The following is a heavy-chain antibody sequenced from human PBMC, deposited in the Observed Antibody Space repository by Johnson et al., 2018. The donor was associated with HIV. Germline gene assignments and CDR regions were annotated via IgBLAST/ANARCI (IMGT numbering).Heavy chain of an antibody. J-gene: IGHJ3*02. V-gene: IGHV3-30-3*01. Sequence: QVQLVESGGGLVKPGGSLRLSCAASGFTFSDYYMSWIRQAPGKGLECVAIISYDGSNKYYADSVQRRFLISRDNSKNTLYLQMNSLRAEDTAVYYCARPVPDYYDSSGYYSAAFDIWGQGTMVTVSS. CDR3: ARPVPDYYDSSGYYSAAFDI. CDR2: ISYDGSNK. D-gene: IGHD3-22*01. CDR1: GFTFSDYY.